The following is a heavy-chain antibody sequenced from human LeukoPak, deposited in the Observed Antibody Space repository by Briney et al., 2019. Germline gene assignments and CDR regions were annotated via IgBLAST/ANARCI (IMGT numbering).Heavy chain of an antibody. CDR1: GGSISSYY. Sequence: PSETLSLTCTVSGGSISSYYWSWIRQPPGKGLEWIGYIYYSGSTNYNPSLKSRVTISIDTSKNQFSLKLSSVTAADTAVYFCARHSPVVRYDYWGQGTLVTVS. D-gene: IGHD3-10*01. CDR3: ARHSPVVRYDY. V-gene: IGHV4-59*08. CDR2: IYYSGST. J-gene: IGHJ4*02.